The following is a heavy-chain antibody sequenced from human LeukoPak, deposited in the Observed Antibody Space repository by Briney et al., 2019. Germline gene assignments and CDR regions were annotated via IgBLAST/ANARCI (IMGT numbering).Heavy chain of an antibody. CDR1: GFTFSSYA. V-gene: IGHV3-30*04. J-gene: IGHJ4*02. D-gene: IGHD6-13*01. CDR3: AKIAAAGGYFDY. CDR2: ISYDGSNK. Sequence: GGSLRLSCAASGFTFSSYAMHWVRQAPGKGLEWVAVISYDGSNKYYADSVKGRFTISRDNSKNTLYLQMNSLRAEDTAVYYCAKIAAAGGYFDYWGQGTLVTVSS.